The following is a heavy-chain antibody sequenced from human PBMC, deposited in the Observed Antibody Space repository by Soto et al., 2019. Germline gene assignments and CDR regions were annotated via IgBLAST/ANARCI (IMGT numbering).Heavy chain of an antibody. Sequence: QPGGSLRLSCAASGFTFSSYAMSWVRQAPGKGLEWVSAISGSGGSTYYADSVKGRFTISRDNSKNTLYLQMNSLRAEDTAVYYCAKDIRFLEWLSPADPDYWGQGTLVTVSS. CDR3: AKDIRFLEWLSPADPDY. CDR1: GFTFSSYA. V-gene: IGHV3-23*01. J-gene: IGHJ4*02. CDR2: ISGSGGST. D-gene: IGHD3-3*01.